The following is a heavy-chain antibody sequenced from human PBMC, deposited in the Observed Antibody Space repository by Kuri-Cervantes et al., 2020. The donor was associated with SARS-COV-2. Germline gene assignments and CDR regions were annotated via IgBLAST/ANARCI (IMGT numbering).Heavy chain of an antibody. CDR2: IIPVLRVE. CDR1: GGTLSTYT. V-gene: IGHV1-69*04. Sequence: SVKVSCKASGGTLSTYTVTWVRQAPGQGLEWMGRIIPVLRVENYAQKLQGRVTITADKSTNTAYMELTSLRSEDTAVYYCARDSEFTRDAFEIWGQGTMVTVSS. J-gene: IGHJ3*02. CDR3: ARDSEFTRDAFEI.